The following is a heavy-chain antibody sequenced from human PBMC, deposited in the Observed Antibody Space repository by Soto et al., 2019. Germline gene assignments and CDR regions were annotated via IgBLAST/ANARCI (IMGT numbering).Heavy chain of an antibody. V-gene: IGHV3-23*01. CDR3: PKTESFNGYYNAFYS. D-gene: IGHD3-9*01. CDR2: VSGGGGST. Sequence: LRHSCGAAGVSSSGYAVAWVSKDPGKGLEWVSTVSGGGGSTYYADSVKGRFTISRDNPANTVYLQMNSLNAGDTALYYCPKTESFNGYYNAFYSSGQRTPVSVSS. J-gene: IGHJ4*02. CDR1: GVSSSGYA.